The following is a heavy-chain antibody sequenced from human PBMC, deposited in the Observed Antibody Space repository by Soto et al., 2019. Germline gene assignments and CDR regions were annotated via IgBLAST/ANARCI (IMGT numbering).Heavy chain of an antibody. V-gene: IGHV4-34*01. CDR2: MHQSGST. Sequence: SETLSLTCAVYGGSFGGYYWSWIRQPPGEGLEWIGEMHQSGSTKYNPSLKSRVTLSLDTSQNQFPLKMSSVTAADTAMYYCARRVVPAALGLWGRGTLVTVS. CDR3: ARRVVPAALGL. J-gene: IGHJ2*01. CDR1: GGSFGGYY. D-gene: IGHD2-2*01.